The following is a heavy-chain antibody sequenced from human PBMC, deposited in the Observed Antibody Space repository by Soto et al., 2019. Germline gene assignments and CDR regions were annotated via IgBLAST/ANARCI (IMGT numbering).Heavy chain of an antibody. Sequence: KPSETLSLTCTVSGGSISSYLWTWIRPPSGKGLEWFGRIYTSGSTNYNPSLKSRVTMSVDTSKNQFSLKLSSVTAADTAMYDCARRTPIAAASPFDYWGQGTLVTVSS. D-gene: IGHD6-13*01. V-gene: IGHV4-4*07. CDR2: IYTSGST. CDR1: GGSISSYL. J-gene: IGHJ4*02. CDR3: ARRTPIAAASPFDY.